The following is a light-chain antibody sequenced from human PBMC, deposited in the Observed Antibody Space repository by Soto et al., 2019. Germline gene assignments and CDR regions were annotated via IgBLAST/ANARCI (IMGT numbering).Light chain of an antibody. V-gene: IGLV1-40*01. CDR1: SPTIGAGYD. Sequence: QSVLTQPPSVSGAPGQRVPIPSPGASPTIGAGYDVHWYQQLPGTAPKLLTYGNRNRPSGVPDRFSGSKSGTSASLAITGLQAEDEADYYCQSYDSSLSGSVFGGGTKLTVL. J-gene: IGLJ2*01. CDR3: QSYDSSLSGSV. CDR2: GNR.